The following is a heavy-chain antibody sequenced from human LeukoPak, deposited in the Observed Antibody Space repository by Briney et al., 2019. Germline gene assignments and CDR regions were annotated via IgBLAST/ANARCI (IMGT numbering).Heavy chain of an antibody. Sequence: GGSLRLSCAASGFTFRSFGMHWVRQAPGKGLEWVAVISYDGSNKYFADSVKGRFTISRDNSKNTLYLQMNSLRAEDTAVYYCAKLQLATYDVLDIWGQGTMVTVSS. D-gene: IGHD6-13*01. V-gene: IGHV3-30*18. J-gene: IGHJ3*02. CDR1: GFTFRSFG. CDR2: ISYDGSNK. CDR3: AKLQLATYDVLDI.